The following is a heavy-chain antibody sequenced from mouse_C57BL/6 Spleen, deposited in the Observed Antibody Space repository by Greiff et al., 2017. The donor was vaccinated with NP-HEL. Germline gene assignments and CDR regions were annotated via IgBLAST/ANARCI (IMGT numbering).Heavy chain of an antibody. D-gene: IGHD1-1*01. Sequence: EVQLVESGGDLVKPGGSLKLSCAASGFTFSSYGMSWVRQTPDKRLEWVATISSGGSYTYYPDSVKGRFTISRDNAKNTLYLQMSSLKSEDTAMYYCARHEYGSSLYYFDYWGQGTTLTVSS. V-gene: IGHV5-6*01. J-gene: IGHJ2*01. CDR3: ARHEYGSSLYYFDY. CDR2: ISSGGSYT. CDR1: GFTFSSYG.